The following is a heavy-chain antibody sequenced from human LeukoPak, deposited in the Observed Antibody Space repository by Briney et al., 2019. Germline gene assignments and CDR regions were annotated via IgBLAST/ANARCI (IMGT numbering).Heavy chain of an antibody. Sequence: PGGSLRLSCAASGFSFSNYWMKWVRQDPGKGLEWVANINEDGSEKYYVDSVRGRFTISRDNAKNSLYLQMNSLRTEDTAIYYCARDPPTYYYGSGSYLKGPPGVWGQGTTVTVSS. CDR2: INEDGSEK. J-gene: IGHJ6*02. CDR3: ARDPPTYYYGSGSYLKGPPGV. V-gene: IGHV3-7*01. D-gene: IGHD3-10*01. CDR1: GFSFSNYW.